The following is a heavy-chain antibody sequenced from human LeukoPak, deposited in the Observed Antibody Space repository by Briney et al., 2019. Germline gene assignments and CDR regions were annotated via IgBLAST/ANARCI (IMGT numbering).Heavy chain of an antibody. Sequence: GESLKISCKGSGYSFTSDWIGWVRQLPGKGLEWMGSIYPGDSDTRYSPSFQGQVTISADKSISNAYLQWSSLKASDTAMYYCARLGDLYGDYGIHDYWGQGTLVTVSS. D-gene: IGHD4-17*01. CDR2: IYPGDSDT. CDR1: GYSFTSDW. CDR3: ARLGDLYGDYGIHDY. J-gene: IGHJ4*02. V-gene: IGHV5-51*01.